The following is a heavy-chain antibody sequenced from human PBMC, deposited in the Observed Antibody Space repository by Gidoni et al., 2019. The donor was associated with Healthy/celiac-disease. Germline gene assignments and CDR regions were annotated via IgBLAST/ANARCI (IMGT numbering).Heavy chain of an antibody. CDR3: ARHRPKGEDSSGWYWYFDL. D-gene: IGHD6-19*01. CDR2: IYYSGST. Sequence: QVQLQESGPGLVKPSETLSLTCTVSGGSISSYYWSWIRQPPGKGLEWIGYIYYSGSTNYNPSLKSRVTISVDTSKNQFSLKLSSVTAADTAVYYCARHRPKGEDSSGWYWYFDLWGRGTLVTVSS. V-gene: IGHV4-59*08. J-gene: IGHJ2*01. CDR1: GGSISSYY.